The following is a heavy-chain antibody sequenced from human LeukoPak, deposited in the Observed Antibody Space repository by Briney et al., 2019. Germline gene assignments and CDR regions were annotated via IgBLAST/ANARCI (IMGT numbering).Heavy chain of an antibody. J-gene: IGHJ4*02. CDR3: AKDVTGYGDSVFDY. CDR2: ISGSGGST. D-gene: IGHD4-17*01. Sequence: LSGGSLRLSCAASGFTLSSYAMSWVRQAPGKELEWVSAISGSGGSTYYADSVKGRFTISRDNSKNTLYLQMNSLRAEDTAVYYCAKDVTGYGDSVFDYWGQGTLVTVSS. V-gene: IGHV3-23*01. CDR1: GFTLSSYA.